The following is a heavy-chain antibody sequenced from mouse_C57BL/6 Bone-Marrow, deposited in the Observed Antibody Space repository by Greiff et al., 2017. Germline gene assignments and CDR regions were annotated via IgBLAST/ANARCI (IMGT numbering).Heavy chain of an antibody. CDR1: GYTFTNYW. CDR3: ARLGGPYFDY. V-gene: IGHV1-63*01. CDR2: IYPGGGYT. J-gene: IGHJ2*01. Sequence: QVQLQQSGAELVRPGTSVKMSCTASGYTFTNYWIGWAKQRPGHGLEWIGDIYPGGGYTNYNEKFKGKATLTADKSSSTAYMQFSSLTSEDSAIYYCARLGGPYFDYWGQGTTLTVSS.